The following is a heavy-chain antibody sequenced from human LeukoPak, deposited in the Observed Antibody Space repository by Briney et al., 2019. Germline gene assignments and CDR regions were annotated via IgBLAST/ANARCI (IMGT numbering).Heavy chain of an antibody. D-gene: IGHD3-22*01. V-gene: IGHV3-30-3*01. CDR3: ATEGSVNYYYDISGYYNY. CDR1: GFTFSSYA. CDR2: ISYDGNNK. J-gene: IGHJ4*02. Sequence: GGSLRLSCAASAASGFTFSSYAFHWVRQAPGKGLEWVAVISYDGNNKYYADSVRGRFTISRDNPKSTLFLQMNSLRVEDTAVYYCATEGSVNYYYDISGYYNYWGQGTLVTVSS.